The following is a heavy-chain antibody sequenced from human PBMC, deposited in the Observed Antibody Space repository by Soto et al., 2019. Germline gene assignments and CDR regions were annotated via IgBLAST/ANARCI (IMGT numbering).Heavy chain of an antibody. Sequence: QVQLVQSGAEVKKPGASMKVSCKASGFTFTSYGISWVRQAPGQGLEWMGWVSAYNGNTHYAQKVQGRVTMTTDTSTTTAYMELGGLRSDDAAVYYCARGGSSWQPHEDYWGQGTLVTVSS. CDR1: GFTFTSYG. CDR2: VSAYNGNT. CDR3: ARGGSSWQPHEDY. J-gene: IGHJ4*02. D-gene: IGHD6-13*01. V-gene: IGHV1-18*01.